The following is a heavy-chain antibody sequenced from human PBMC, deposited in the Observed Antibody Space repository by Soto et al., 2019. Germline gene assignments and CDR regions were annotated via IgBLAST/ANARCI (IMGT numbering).Heavy chain of an antibody. CDR3: AREGVSSSWYNYYGMDV. V-gene: IGHV4-59*01. D-gene: IGHD6-13*01. CDR1: GGSISSYH. CDR2: IYYSGST. J-gene: IGHJ6*02. Sequence: QVQLQESGPGLVKPSETLSLTCTVSGGSISSYHWSWIRQPPGKGLEWIGYIYYSGSTNYNPSLKSRVTISVDTSKNQFSLKLSSVTAADTAVYYCAREGVSSSWYNYYGMDVWGQGTTVTVSS.